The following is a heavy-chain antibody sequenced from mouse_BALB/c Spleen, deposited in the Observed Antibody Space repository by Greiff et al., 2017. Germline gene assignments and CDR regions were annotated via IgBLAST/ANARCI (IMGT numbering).Heavy chain of an antibody. CDR1: GFTFSDYY. Sequence: DVQLVESGGGLVKPGGSLKLSCAASGFTFSDYYMYWVRQTPEKRLEWVATISDGGSYTYYPDSVKGRFTISRDNAKNNLYLQMSSLKSEDTAMYYCARGGDDYDGYYFDYWGQGTTLTVSS. CDR3: ARGGDDYDGYYFDY. J-gene: IGHJ2*01. CDR2: ISDGGSYT. D-gene: IGHD2-4*01. V-gene: IGHV5-4*02.